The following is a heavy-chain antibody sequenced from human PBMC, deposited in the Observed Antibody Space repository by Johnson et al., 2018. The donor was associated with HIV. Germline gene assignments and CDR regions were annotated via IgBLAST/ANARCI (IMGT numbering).Heavy chain of an antibody. CDR2: IYSGGST. CDR3: ARDRPSGSYYVDAFDI. J-gene: IGHJ3*02. V-gene: IGHV3-66*02. D-gene: IGHD1-26*01. CDR1: GFTFSNYA. Sequence: VQLVESGGALVQPGGSLRLSCAASGFTFSNYAMSWVRQAPGKGLEWVSAIYSGGSTYYADSVKGRFTISRDNSKNTLYLQMNSLRAEDTAVYYCARDRPSGSYYVDAFDIWGQGTMVTVSS.